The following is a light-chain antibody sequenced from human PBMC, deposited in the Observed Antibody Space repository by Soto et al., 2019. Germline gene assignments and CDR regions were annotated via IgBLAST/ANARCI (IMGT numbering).Light chain of an antibody. CDR3: QQSFHTPYP. CDR2: DSS. Sequence: DIQMTQSPSSLSASVGDSVTISCRASQNINKNLNWYQQKSGKAPSLLIYDSSTFQSGVPSRFSGSGSGTEFTLAITNLQPEDFASYYCQQSFHTPYPFGQGNKLEI. CDR1: QNINKN. V-gene: IGKV1-39*01. J-gene: IGKJ2*01.